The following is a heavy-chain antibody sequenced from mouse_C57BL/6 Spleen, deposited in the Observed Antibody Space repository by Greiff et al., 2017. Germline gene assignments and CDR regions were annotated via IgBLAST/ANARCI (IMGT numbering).Heavy chain of an antibody. CDR3: ARLDYYGSRGNFDY. D-gene: IGHD1-1*01. V-gene: IGHV1-63*01. CDR2: IYPGGGYT. J-gene: IGHJ2*01. CDR1: GYTFTNDW. Sequence: VQLQQSGAELVRPGTSVKMSCKASGYTFTNDWIGWAKQRPGHGLEWIGDIYPGGGYTNYNEKFKGKATLTADKSSSTAYMQFSSLTSEDSAIYYCARLDYYGSRGNFDYWGQGTTLTVSS.